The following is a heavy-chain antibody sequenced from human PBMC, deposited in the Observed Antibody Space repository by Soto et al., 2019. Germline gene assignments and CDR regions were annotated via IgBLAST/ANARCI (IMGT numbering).Heavy chain of an antibody. J-gene: IGHJ4*02. CDR1: GGSFSGYY. CDR2: ITHSGST. D-gene: IGHD3-10*02. CDR3: ARSSVRGWAX. V-gene: IGHV4-34*01. Sequence: AETLSLTCAVYGGSFSGYYWTWIRQPPGKGLEWIGEITHSGSTNYNPSLKSRVTISVGTSKNQFSLNMNSVTAADTAVYYCARSSVRGWAXWGQGTLVTVSX.